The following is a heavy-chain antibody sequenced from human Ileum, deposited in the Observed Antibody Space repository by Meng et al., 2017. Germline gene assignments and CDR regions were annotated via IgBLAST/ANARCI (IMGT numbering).Heavy chain of an antibody. J-gene: IGHJ4*02. D-gene: IGHD1-1*01. Sequence: QVQLVQSGTEVKKVGASVKVSCTASGYTFRNSPLHWVRQAPGQRPEWMGWINAGNGNIKISQKFQGRITITSDTSATAYMELSSLRSEDTAVYFCARENDNWNYFDYWGQGSLVTVSS. CDR2: INAGNGNI. CDR1: GYTFRNSP. V-gene: IGHV1-3*01. CDR3: ARENDNWNYFDY.